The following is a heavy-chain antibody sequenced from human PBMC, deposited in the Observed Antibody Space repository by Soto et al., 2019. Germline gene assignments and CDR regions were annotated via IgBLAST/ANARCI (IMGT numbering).Heavy chain of an antibody. V-gene: IGHV4-59*01. CDR2: IYYSGST. CDR3: ARASSYAFWSGPHYYGMDI. J-gene: IGHJ6*02. D-gene: IGHD3-3*01. CDR1: GGSISSYY. Sequence: PSETLSLTCTVSGGSISSYYWSWIRQPPGKGLEWIGYIYYSGSTNYNPSLKSRVTISVDTSKNQFSLKLSSVTAGDTAVYDCARASSYAFWSGPHYYGMDIWVQGTTVTVS.